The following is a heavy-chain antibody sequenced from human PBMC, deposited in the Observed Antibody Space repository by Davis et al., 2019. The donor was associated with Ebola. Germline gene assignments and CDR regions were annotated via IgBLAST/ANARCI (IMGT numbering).Heavy chain of an antibody. CDR2: INHSGST. D-gene: IGHD2-8*01. V-gene: IGHV4-34*01. Sequence: MPSETLSLTCAVYGGSFSGYYWSWIRQPPGKGLEWIGEINHSGSTNYNPSLKSRVTISVDTSKNQFSLKLSSVTAADTAVYYCARGGIYCTNGVCFLWGNFDYWGQGTLVTVSS. CDR1: GGSFSGYY. CDR3: ARGGIYCTNGVCFLWGNFDY. J-gene: IGHJ4*02.